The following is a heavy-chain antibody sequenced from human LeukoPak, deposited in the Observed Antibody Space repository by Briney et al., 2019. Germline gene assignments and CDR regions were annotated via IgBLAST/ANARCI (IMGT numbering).Heavy chain of an antibody. CDR3: ARADYYDSSGCDY. V-gene: IGHV3-21*01. J-gene: IGHJ4*02. CDR1: GFTFSSYS. D-gene: IGHD3-22*01. CDR2: ISSSSSYI. Sequence: GGSLRLSCAASGFTFSSYSMNWVRQAPGKGLEWVSSISSSSSYIYYADSVKGRFTISRDNSKNTLYLQMNSLRAEDTAVYYCARADYYDSSGCDYWGQGTLVTVSS.